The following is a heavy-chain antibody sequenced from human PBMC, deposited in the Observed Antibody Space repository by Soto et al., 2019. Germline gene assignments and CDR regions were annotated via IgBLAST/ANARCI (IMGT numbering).Heavy chain of an antibody. CDR2: IYYAGST. CDR1: GRPITGDY. CDR3: ARGRHCTSTSCFGFPSIWFDS. V-gene: IGHV4-59*01. J-gene: IGHJ5*01. Sequence: SATLSLTFTVSGRPITGDYWRWIRPPPGKGLEYVGHIYYAGSTRYNPSLTSRVTISLDKSREQFSLKVTSVTAADTAIYYCARGRHCTSTSCFGFPSIWFDSWGQGTRVTVSA. D-gene: IGHD2-2*01.